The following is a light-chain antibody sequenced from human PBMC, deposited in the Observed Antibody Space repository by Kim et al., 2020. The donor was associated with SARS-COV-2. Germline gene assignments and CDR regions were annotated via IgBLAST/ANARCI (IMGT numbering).Light chain of an antibody. Sequence: EIVMTQSPATLSVSPGERATLSCRASQSVSSNLVWYHQKPRQPPRLLIYGASTSATGIPARFSGSGSGTEFILTISSLQSEDFTVYYCQQYNNLPPDRTFVPRTKVYIK. CDR3: QQYNNLPPDRT. J-gene: IGKJ3*01. V-gene: IGKV3-15*01. CDR1: QSVSSN. CDR2: GAS.